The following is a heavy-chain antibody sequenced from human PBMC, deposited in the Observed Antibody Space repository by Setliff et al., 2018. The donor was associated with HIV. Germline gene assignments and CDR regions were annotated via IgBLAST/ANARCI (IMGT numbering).Heavy chain of an antibody. CDR2: ISSTGGTT. CDR3: ARDQSLVGTGLIDQ. D-gene: IGHD6-13*01. Sequence: GGSLRLSCAVSGFTFSRYAMSWVRQAPGKGLEWVSGISSTGGTTHYADSVKGRFTISRDNGKDSVFLQMGSLGAEDTAIYYCARDQSLVGTGLIDQWGQGTLVTVSS. J-gene: IGHJ4*02. CDR1: GFTFSRYA. V-gene: IGHV3-23*01.